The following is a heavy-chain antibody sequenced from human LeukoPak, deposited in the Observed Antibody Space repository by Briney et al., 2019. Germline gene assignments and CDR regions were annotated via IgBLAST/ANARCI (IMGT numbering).Heavy chain of an antibody. CDR1: GGSFSGYY. CDR2: INHSGST. Sequence: SETLSLTCAVYGGSFSGYYWGWIRQPPGKGLEWIGEINHSGSTNYNPSLKSRVTISVDTSKNQFSLKLSSVTAADTAVYYCARVNYDFWSGYYVGHYFDYWGQGTLVTVSS. CDR3: ARVNYDFWSGYYVGHYFDY. J-gene: IGHJ4*02. V-gene: IGHV4-34*01. D-gene: IGHD3-3*01.